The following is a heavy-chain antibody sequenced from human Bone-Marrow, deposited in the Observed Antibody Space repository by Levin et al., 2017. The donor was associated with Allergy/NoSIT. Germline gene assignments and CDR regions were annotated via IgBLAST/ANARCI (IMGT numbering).Heavy chain of an antibody. D-gene: IGHD3-22*01. CDR3: ARQFSRGAIAFDL. J-gene: IGHJ3*01. CDR1: GHKFINYW. Sequence: RGESLKISCKASGHKFINYWLVWVRQTPGQGMEWMGSIYSGDSDPRFNPSFRGRVALSIDTSVHTAYLQLRSLRAADTAMYCCARQFSRGAIAFDLWGQGTVVTVSS. V-gene: IGHV5-51*01. CDR2: IYSGDSDP.